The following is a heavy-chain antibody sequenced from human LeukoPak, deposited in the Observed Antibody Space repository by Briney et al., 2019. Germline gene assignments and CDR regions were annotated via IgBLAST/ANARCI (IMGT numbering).Heavy chain of an antibody. CDR2: IYPGDSDT. V-gene: IGHV5-51*01. CDR3: ARTTYYYDSSGYYSDPYDAFDI. D-gene: IGHD3-22*01. Sequence: ESLKISCKGSGYSFTSYWVGWVRQMPGKGLEWMGIIYPGDSDTRYSPSFQGQVTISADKSISTAYLQWSSLKASDTAMYYCARTTYYYDSSGYYSDPYDAFDIWGQGTMVTVSS. CDR1: GYSFTSYW. J-gene: IGHJ3*02.